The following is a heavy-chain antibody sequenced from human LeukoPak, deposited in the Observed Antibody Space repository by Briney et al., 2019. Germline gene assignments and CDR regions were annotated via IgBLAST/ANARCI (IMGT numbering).Heavy chain of an antibody. CDR2: IYSGGST. Sequence: TGGSLRLSCAASEFTVSSNYMSWVRQAPGKGLEWVSVIYSGGSTYYADSVKGRFTISRDNSKNTLYLQMNSLRAGDTAVYYCAMGIPSGIQLWSFYIDYWGQGTLVTVSS. V-gene: IGHV3-53*01. D-gene: IGHD5-18*01. J-gene: IGHJ4*02. CDR1: EFTVSSNY. CDR3: AMGIPSGIQLWSFYIDY.